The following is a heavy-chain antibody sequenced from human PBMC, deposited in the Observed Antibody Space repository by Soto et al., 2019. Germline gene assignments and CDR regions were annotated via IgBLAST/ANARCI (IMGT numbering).Heavy chain of an antibody. D-gene: IGHD2-2*01. J-gene: IGHJ6*02. V-gene: IGHV1-69*13. CDR3: ARVPHCSDSSCYYYYGMDV. CDR1: GGPSSNYA. CDR2: IIPMFGTA. Sequence: SVKVSCKASGGPSSNYAISWVRQAPGQGLEWMGGIIPMFGTANYAEKFQGRGTITADESTSTAHMELRRLISEDTAVYYCARVPHCSDSSCYYYYGMDVWGQGTTVTVSS.